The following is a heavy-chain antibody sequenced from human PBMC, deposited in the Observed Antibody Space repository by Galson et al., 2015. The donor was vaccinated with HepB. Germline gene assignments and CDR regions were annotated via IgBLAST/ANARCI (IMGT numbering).Heavy chain of an antibody. CDR3: VRKDCSSGKCYGFDP. CDR1: GGSISSSRYY. CDR2: IFYSGTT. V-gene: IGHV4-39*01. J-gene: IGHJ5*02. D-gene: IGHD2-2*01. Sequence: ETLSLTCSVSGGSISSSRYYWGWIRQPPGKGLEWIGSIFYSGTTYHNPSLKSRATMSVDTSTNQFSLNLRSATAADTAMYYCVRKDCSSGKCYGFDPWGQGTRVTVSS.